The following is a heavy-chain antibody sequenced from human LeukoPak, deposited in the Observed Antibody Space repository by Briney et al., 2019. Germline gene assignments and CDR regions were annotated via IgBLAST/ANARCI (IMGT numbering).Heavy chain of an antibody. J-gene: IGHJ4*02. CDR1: GYTFTGYY. V-gene: IGHV1-2*02. CDR3: ARVKDFWSAYSLDY. Sequence: GASVKVSCKASGYTFTGYYMHWVRQAPGQGLEWMGWINPNSGGTNYAQKFQGRVTMTRDTSISTAYMELSRLRSDDTAVYYCARVKDFWSAYSLDYWGQGTLVTVSS. D-gene: IGHD3-3*01. CDR2: INPNSGGT.